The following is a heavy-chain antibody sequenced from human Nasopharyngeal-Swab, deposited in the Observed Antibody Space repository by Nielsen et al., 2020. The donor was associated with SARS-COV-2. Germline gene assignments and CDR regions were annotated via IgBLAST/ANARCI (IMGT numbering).Heavy chain of an antibody. V-gene: IGHV3-30*04. CDR2: ISYDGSNK. CDR3: ARAMGGSYREPFDY. D-gene: IGHD1-26*01. J-gene: IGHJ4*02. CDR1: GFTFSSYA. Sequence: SLKISCAASGFTFSSYAMHWVRQAPGKGLEWVAVISYDGSNKYYADSVKGRFTISRDNSKNTLYLQMNSLRAEDTAVYYCARAMGGSYREPFDYWGQGTLVTVSS.